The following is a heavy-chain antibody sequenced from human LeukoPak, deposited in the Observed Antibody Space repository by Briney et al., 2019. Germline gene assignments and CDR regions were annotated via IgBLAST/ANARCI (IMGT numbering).Heavy chain of an antibody. D-gene: IGHD6-13*01. CDR1: GGSISSYY. CDR2: IYYSGST. V-gene: IGHV4-59*01. Sequence: SEPLSLTCTVSGGSISSYYWSWIRQPPGKGLEWIGYIYYSGSTNYNPSLKSRVTISVDTSKNQFSLKLSSVTAADTAVYYCARTTPYSSSWYRSRYYFDYWGQGTLVTVSS. CDR3: ARTTPYSSSWYRSRYYFDY. J-gene: IGHJ4*02.